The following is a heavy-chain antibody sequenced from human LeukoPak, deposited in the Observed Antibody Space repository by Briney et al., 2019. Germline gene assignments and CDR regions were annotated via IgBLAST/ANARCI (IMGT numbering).Heavy chain of an antibody. D-gene: IGHD7-27*01. Sequence: PGGSLRLPCTASGFTFSGAWMTWVRQAPGKGLEGVANIREDGTEKNYVDSVKGRFTISRDNAKNSLFLQMSNLRDDDTAIYYCARHVGISFWGQGTLVTVSS. J-gene: IGHJ4*02. CDR3: ARHVGISF. CDR1: GFTFSGAW. V-gene: IGHV3-7*01. CDR2: IREDGTEK.